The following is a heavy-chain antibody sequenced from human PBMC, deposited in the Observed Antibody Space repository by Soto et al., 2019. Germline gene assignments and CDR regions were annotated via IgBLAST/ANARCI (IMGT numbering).Heavy chain of an antibody. Sequence: VGSLRLSCAASGIIFTRYSMNWVRQAPGKGLEWVSSISSTTNYIYYGDSMKGRFTISRDNAKNSLYLEMNSLRAEDTAAYYCARESEDLTSNFDYWGQGTLVTVSS. CDR2: ISSTTNYI. V-gene: IGHV3-21*06. J-gene: IGHJ4*02. CDR3: ARESEDLTSNFDY. CDR1: GIIFTRYS.